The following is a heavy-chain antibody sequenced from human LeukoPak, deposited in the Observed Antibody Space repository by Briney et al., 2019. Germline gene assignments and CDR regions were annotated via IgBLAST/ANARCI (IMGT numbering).Heavy chain of an antibody. D-gene: IGHD2-8*01. CDR1: GYTFTSYY. J-gene: IGHJ4*02. Sequence: ASVKVSCKASGYTFTSYYMHWVRQAPGQGLEWMGIINPSGGSTSYAQKFQGRVTMTRDMSTSTVYMVLSSLRSEDTAVYYCAREKGYCTNGVCYRTFDYWGQGTLVTVSS. V-gene: IGHV1-46*01. CDR3: AREKGYCTNGVCYRTFDY. CDR2: INPSGGST.